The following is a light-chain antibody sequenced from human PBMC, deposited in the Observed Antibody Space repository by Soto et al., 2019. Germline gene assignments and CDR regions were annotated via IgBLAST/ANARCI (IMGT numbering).Light chain of an antibody. CDR2: GNR. V-gene: IGLV1-40*01. J-gene: IGLJ3*02. CDR1: NSNLGAGYD. Sequence: QSVLTQPPSVSGAPGQRVTISCTGNNSNLGAGYDVHWYQQLPGAAPKLVIFGNRNRPSGVPERFSGSKSGTSASLAITGLHAEDEADSYCQAYDYSLTAFVFGGGTKVTVL. CDR3: QAYDYSLTAFV.